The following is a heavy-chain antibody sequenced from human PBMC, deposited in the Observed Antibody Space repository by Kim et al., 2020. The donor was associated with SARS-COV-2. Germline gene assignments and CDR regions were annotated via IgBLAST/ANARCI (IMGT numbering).Heavy chain of an antibody. CDR3: ARGRTPRQYYFDY. CDR1: GGSFSGYY. CDR2: INHSGST. Sequence: SETLSLTCAVYGGSFSGYYWSWIRQPPGKGLEWIGEINHSGSTNYNPSLKSRVTISVDTSKNQFSLKLSSVTAADTAVYYCARGRTPRQYYFDYWGQGTLVTVSS. D-gene: IGHD2-15*01. V-gene: IGHV4-34*01. J-gene: IGHJ4*02.